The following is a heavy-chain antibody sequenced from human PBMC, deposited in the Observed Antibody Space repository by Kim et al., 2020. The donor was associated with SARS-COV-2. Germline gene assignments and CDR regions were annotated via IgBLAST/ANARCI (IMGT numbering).Heavy chain of an antibody. CDR3: ARDFRYNWNTEGVDY. J-gene: IGHJ4*02. D-gene: IGHD1-20*01. CDR2: ISSSSSYT. Sequence: GGSLRLSSAASGFTFSDYYISWIRQAPGKGLEWVSYISSSSSYTNYADSVKGRFTISRDNAKNSLYLQMNSLRAEDTAVYYCARDFRYNWNTEGVDYWGQGTLVTVSS. CDR1: GFTFSDYY. V-gene: IGHV3-11*05.